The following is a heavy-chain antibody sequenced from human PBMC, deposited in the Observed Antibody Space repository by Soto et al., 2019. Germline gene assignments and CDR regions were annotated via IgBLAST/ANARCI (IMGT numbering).Heavy chain of an antibody. CDR1: GYTLTELS. CDR3: ALGLSGYSGYAHRAYYFDS. D-gene: IGHD5-12*01. J-gene: IGHJ4*02. Sequence: ASVKVSCKVSGYTLTELSMHWVRQAPGKGLEWMGGFDPEDGETIYAQKFQGRVTMTEDTSTDTAYMELSSLRSEDTAVYYSALGLSGYSGYAHRAYYFDSWGQVTLVSVSS. V-gene: IGHV1-24*01. CDR2: FDPEDGET.